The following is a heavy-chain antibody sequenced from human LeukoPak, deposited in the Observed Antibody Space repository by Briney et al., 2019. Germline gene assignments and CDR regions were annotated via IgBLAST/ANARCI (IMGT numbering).Heavy chain of an antibody. CDR1: GGTFSSYA. V-gene: IGHV1-69*04. D-gene: IGHD3-3*01. CDR3: AGQITIFGVVGYYYYYMDV. J-gene: IGHJ6*03. CDR2: IIPILGIA. Sequence: SAKVSCKASGGTFSSYAISWVRQAPGQGLEWMGRIIPILGIANYAQKFQGRVTITADKSTSTAYMELSSLRSEDTAVYYCAGQITIFGVVGYYYYYMDVWGKGTTVTVSS.